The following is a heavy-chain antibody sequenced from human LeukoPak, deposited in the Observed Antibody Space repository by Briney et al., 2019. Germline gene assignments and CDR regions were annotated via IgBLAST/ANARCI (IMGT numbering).Heavy chain of an antibody. CDR1: GFIFNSHS. CDR3: ARDKGSYSGSRVFDY. D-gene: IGHD1-26*01. V-gene: IGHV3-21*01. CDR2: ISSTSSYI. Sequence: PGGSLRLSCAASGFIFNSHSMNWVRQAPGKGLEWVSSISSTSSYIYYADSVKSRFTISRDNAKNSLYLQMNSLRAEDTAVYYCARDKGSYSGSRVFDYWGQGTLVTVSS. J-gene: IGHJ4*02.